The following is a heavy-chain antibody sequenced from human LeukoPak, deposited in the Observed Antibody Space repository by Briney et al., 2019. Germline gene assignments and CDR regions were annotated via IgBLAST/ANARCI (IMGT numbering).Heavy chain of an antibody. Sequence: GGSLRLSCAASGFTFSSYGMHWVRQAPGKGLEWVAVISYDGSNKYYADSVKGRFTISRDNSKNTLYLQMNSLRAEDTAVYYCAKLAAAPYYYYYMDVWGKGTTVTVSS. V-gene: IGHV3-30*18. CDR1: GFTFSSYG. CDR3: AKLAAAPYYYYYMDV. CDR2: ISYDGSNK. J-gene: IGHJ6*03. D-gene: IGHD6-13*01.